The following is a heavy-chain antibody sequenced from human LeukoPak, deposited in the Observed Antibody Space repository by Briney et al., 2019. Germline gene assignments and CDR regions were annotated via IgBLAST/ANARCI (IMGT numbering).Heavy chain of an antibody. J-gene: IGHJ4*02. CDR3: AKDRVYQLRYYFDY. Sequence: GGSLRLSCAASGFTFSSYGMHWVRQAPGKGLEWVAFIRYDGSNKYYADSVKGRFTISRDNSKNTLYLQMNSLRAEDTAVYYCAKDRVYQLRYYFDYWGQGTLVTVSS. CDR1: GFTFSSYG. CDR2: IRYDGSNK. V-gene: IGHV3-30*02. D-gene: IGHD2-2*01.